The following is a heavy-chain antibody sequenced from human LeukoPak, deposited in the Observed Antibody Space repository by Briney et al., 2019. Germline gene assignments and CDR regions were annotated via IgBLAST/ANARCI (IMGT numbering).Heavy chain of an antibody. Sequence: SETLSLTCTVSGGSISSSSYYWGWIRQPPGKGLEWIGSIYYSGSTYYNPSLKSRVTISVDTSKNQFSLKLSSVTAADTAVYYCATAGAYYYDSSGPFYYFDYWGQGTLVTVSS. D-gene: IGHD3-22*01. CDR3: ATAGAYYYDSSGPFYYFDY. CDR2: IYYSGST. V-gene: IGHV4-39*07. CDR1: GGSISSSSYY. J-gene: IGHJ4*02.